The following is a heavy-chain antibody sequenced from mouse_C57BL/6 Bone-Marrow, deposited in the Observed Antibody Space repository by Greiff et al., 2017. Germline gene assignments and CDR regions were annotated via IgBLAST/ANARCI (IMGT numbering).Heavy chain of an antibody. J-gene: IGHJ1*03. CDR3: ARWLLRWDYWYFDV. V-gene: IGHV1-9*01. CDR2: ILPGSGST. Sequence: LMKPGASVKLSCKATGYTFTGYWIEWVKQRPGHGLEWIGEILPGSGSTNYNEKFKGKATFTADTFSNTAYMQLSSLTTEDSAIYYCARWLLRWDYWYFDVWGTGTTVTVSS. CDR1: GYTFTGYW. D-gene: IGHD2-3*01.